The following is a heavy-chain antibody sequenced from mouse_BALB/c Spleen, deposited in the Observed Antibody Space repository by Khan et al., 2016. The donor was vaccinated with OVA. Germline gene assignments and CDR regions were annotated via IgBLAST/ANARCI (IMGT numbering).Heavy chain of an antibody. CDR1: GYIFTSYW. J-gene: IGHJ2*01. CDR3: AREEALYYFDY. V-gene: IGHV1S132*01. CDR2: IYPGTDNT. D-gene: IGHD3-2*02. Sequence: QIQLQQPGAELVRPGASVKLSCKTSGYIFTSYWIHWVKQRSGQGLEWIARIYPGTDNTYYNEKLKDKATLTADKSSSTAYMQLSSLKSEDSAVYVCAREEALYYFDYWGQGTTLTVSS.